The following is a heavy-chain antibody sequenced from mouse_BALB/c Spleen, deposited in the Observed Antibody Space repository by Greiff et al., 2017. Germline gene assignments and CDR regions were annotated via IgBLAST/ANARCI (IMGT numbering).Heavy chain of an antibody. CDR2: IWGDGST. D-gene: IGHD1-1*01. V-gene: IGHV2-6-7*01. Sequence: VQLVESGPGLVAPSQSLSITCTVSGFSLTGYGVNWVRQPPGKGLEWLGMIWGDGSTDYNSALKARLSISKDNSKSQVFLKRNSLQTDDTARYYCARGLRDDAMDCWGEGTAVTVSS. CDR1: GFSLTGYG. J-gene: IGHJ4*01. CDR3: ARGLRDDAMDC.